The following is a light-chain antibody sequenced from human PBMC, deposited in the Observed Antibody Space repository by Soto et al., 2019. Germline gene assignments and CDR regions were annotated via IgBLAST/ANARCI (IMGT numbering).Light chain of an antibody. Sequence: QPVLTQPPSASGTPGQRVTISCSGSSSNIGSNTVNWYQQLPGTAPKLLIYSNNQRPSGVPDRFSGSKSGTSASLAISGLQSEDEGDYYCAAWDDSLNGQVVFGGGTKLTVL. V-gene: IGLV1-44*01. CDR2: SNN. CDR3: AAWDDSLNGQVV. CDR1: SSNIGSNT. J-gene: IGLJ2*01.